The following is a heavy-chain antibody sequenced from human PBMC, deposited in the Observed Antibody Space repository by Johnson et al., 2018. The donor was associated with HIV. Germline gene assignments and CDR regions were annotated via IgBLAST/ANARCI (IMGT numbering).Heavy chain of an antibody. Sequence: QVQLVESGGGVVQPGRSLRLSCAASGFTFSSYAMHWVRQAPGKGLEWVAVISYDGSNKYYADSVKGRFTISRDNSKNTVYLQMNSLRDEDTAVYYCARAHPLVADAFDIWGQGTMVTVSS. J-gene: IGHJ3*02. CDR2: ISYDGSNK. CDR3: ARAHPLVADAFDI. CDR1: GFTFSSYA. D-gene: IGHD2-2*01. V-gene: IGHV3-30-3*01.